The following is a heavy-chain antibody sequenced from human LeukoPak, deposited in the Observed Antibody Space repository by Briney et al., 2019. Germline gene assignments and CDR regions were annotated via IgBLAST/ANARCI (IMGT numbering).Heavy chain of an antibody. CDR3: ARPLVRGFSYYFDY. D-gene: IGHD5-12*01. CDR2: INHSGST. V-gene: IGHV4-34*01. Sequence: SETLSLTCAVYGGSFSGYYWSWIRPPPGKGLEWIGEINHSGSTNYNPSLKSRVTISVDTSKNRFSLKLSSVTAADTAVYYCARPLVRGFSYYFDYWGQGTLVTVSS. CDR1: GGSFSGYY. J-gene: IGHJ4*02.